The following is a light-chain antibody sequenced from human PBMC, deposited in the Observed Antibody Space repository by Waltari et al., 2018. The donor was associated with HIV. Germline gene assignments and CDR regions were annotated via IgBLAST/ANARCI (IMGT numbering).Light chain of an antibody. Sequence: QSVLTQPPSVSGAPGQRVTISCTGSSSNIGARFDVHRYQQLPGTAPKLPIYGNTNRPSGVPDRFSGSKSGTSASLAITGLQAEDEADYYCQSYDSSLSGSVFGGGTKLTVL. V-gene: IGLV1-40*01. J-gene: IGLJ3*02. CDR2: GNT. CDR3: QSYDSSLSGSV. CDR1: SSNIGARFD.